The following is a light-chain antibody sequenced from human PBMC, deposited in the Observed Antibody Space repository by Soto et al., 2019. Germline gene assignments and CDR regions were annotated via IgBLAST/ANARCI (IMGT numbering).Light chain of an antibody. CDR1: QSVSSSY. V-gene: IGKV3-20*01. CDR3: QQYGSSPFT. J-gene: IGKJ3*01. CDR2: VAS. Sequence: EIVLTQSPGPLSLSPGERATLSCRASQSVSSSYLAWYQQKPGQAPRLLIYVASSRATGIPDRLSGSGSGTDFTLTISRLEPEDFAVYYCQQYGSSPFTFGPGTKVDIK.